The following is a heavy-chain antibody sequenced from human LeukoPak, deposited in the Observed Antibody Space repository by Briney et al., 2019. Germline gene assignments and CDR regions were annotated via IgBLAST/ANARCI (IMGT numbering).Heavy chain of an antibody. J-gene: IGHJ4*02. Sequence: PSETLSLTCTVSGGSISSGGYYWSWIRQPPGKGLEWIGYIYYSGTTYYNPSLKSRVTISVDTSKNQFSLKLSSVTAADTAVYYCARGDSSGYRYWGQGTLVTVSS. D-gene: IGHD3-22*01. V-gene: IGHV4-30-4*01. CDR2: IYYSGTT. CDR3: ARGDSSGYRY. CDR1: GGSISSGGYY.